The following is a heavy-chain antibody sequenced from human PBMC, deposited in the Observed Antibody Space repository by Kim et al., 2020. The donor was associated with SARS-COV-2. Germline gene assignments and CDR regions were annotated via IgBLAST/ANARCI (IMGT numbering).Heavy chain of an antibody. Sequence: GGSLRLSCTASGFTFGDYAMSWFRQAPGKGLEWVGFIKSKAYGGTTEYAASVKGRFTISRDDSKSIAYLQMNSLKTEDTALYYCARAIATTGTGRFDYWGQGTLVTFSS. J-gene: IGHJ4*02. D-gene: IGHD6-13*01. CDR3: ARAIATTGTGRFDY. CDR2: IKSKAYGGTT. CDR1: GFTFGDYA. V-gene: IGHV3-49*03.